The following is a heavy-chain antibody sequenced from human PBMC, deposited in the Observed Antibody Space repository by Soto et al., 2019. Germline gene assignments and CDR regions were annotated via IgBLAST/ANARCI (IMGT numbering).Heavy chain of an antibody. CDR2: INPNSGGT. J-gene: IGHJ6*02. CDR1: GYTFTGYY. Sequence: QVQLVQSGAEVKKPGASVKVSCKASGYTFTGYYMHWVRQAPGQGLEWMGWINPNSGGTNYAQKFQGRGTMTRDTSISTAYMELSRLRSDDTAVYYCARRDSSSSSYYYYYGMDVWGQGTTVTVSS. CDR3: ARRDSSSSSYYYYYGMDV. D-gene: IGHD6-6*01. V-gene: IGHV1-2*02.